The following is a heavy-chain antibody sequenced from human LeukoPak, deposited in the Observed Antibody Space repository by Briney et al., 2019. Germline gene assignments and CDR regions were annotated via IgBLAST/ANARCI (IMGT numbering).Heavy chain of an antibody. J-gene: IGHJ6*03. CDR1: GFTFSSYS. V-gene: IGHV3-21*01. Sequence: GGSLRLSCAASGFTFSSYSMNWVRQAPGKGLEWVSSISSSSSYIYYADSVKGRFIISRDNAKSSLYLQMNSLRAEGTAVYYCARDRWFGELAYYYMDVWGKGTTVTISS. CDR3: ARDRWFGELAYYYMDV. CDR2: ISSSSSYI. D-gene: IGHD3-10*01.